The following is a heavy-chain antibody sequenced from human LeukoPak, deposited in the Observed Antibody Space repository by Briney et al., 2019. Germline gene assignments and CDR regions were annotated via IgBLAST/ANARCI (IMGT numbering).Heavy chain of an antibody. CDR1: GGSISISYY. J-gene: IGHJ3*02. Sequence: SETLSLTCTVSGGSISISYYWGWIRQPPGKGLEWIGSNYYSGSTYYNPSLKSRVTISVDTSKNQFSLKLSSVTAADTAVYYCASYCSSTSCLRRAFDIWGQGTMVTVSS. V-gene: IGHV4-39*01. CDR3: ASYCSSTSCLRRAFDI. CDR2: NYYSGST. D-gene: IGHD2-2*01.